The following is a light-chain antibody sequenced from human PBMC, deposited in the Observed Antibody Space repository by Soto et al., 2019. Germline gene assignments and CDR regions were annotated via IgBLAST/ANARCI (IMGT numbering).Light chain of an antibody. V-gene: IGLV2-14*03. J-gene: IGLJ1*01. CDR3: CSYTSTSARV. Sequence: QSALTQPRSVSASPGQSITISCTGTSSDVGDYNYVSWYQQHPGKAPKLIIYEVSTRPSGISNRFSGSKSGNTASLTISGLQAADEADYYCCSYTSTSARVFGTGTKV. CDR1: SSDVGDYNY. CDR2: EVS.